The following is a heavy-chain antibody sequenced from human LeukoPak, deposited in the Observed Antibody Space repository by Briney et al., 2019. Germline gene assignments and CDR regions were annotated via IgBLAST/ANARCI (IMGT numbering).Heavy chain of an antibody. Sequence: PSETLSLTRTVSGSSMNGFQWSWIRQPAGKGLEWIGRISTSGNINYTPSLKSRVTMSVDTSENQFSLKLTSVTAADTAVYFCARGQSYRKSQNWFGPWGQGTLVTVSS. V-gene: IGHV4-4*07. D-gene: IGHD4-11*01. J-gene: IGHJ5*02. CDR2: ISTSGNI. CDR1: GSSMNGFQ. CDR3: ARGQSYRKSQNWFGP.